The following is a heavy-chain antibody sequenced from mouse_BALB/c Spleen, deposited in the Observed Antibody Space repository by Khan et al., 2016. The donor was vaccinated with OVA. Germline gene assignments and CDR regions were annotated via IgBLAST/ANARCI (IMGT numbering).Heavy chain of an antibody. Sequence: QLQQSGPDLMKPGASMKISCKASGYSFTGYYIHWVKQSHGKSLEWIGRVNPNNGGTSYNQKFRGKAILTVDKSSNIAYMELRSLTSEDSAVYSCAFYHGYFDVWGAGTTVTVSS. CDR3: AFYHGYFDV. D-gene: IGHD1-1*01. CDR2: VNPNNGGT. J-gene: IGHJ1*01. CDR1: GYSFTGYY. V-gene: IGHV1-26*01.